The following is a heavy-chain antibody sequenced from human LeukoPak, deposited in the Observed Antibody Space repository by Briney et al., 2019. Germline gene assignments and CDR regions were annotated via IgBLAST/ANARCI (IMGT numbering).Heavy chain of an antibody. D-gene: IGHD5-18*01. CDR2: ISYDGSNK. V-gene: IGHV3-30*18. J-gene: IGHJ6*02. Sequence: PGGSLRLSCAASGFTFSSYGMHWVRQAPGKGLEGVAVISYDGSNKYYADSVKGRFTISRDNSKNTLYLQMNSLRAEDTAVYYCAKDHGYSYGLYYYGMDVWGQGTTVTVSS. CDR3: AKDHGYSYGLYYYGMDV. CDR1: GFTFSSYG.